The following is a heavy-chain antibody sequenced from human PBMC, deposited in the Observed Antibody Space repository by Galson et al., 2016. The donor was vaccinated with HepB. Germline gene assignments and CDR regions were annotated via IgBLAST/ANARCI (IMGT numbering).Heavy chain of an antibody. CDR2: ISSSSTTI. CDR3: SRDPDVIRFLEWLPYYIMDV. Sequence: SLRLSCAASGFTFSDYYMSWIRQAPGKGLEWVSYISSSSTTILYADSVKGRFTVSRDNAKNSLYLQMNSLRAEDTAVYYCSRDPDVIRFLEWLPYYIMDVWGQGTTVIVSS. V-gene: IGHV3-11*01. CDR1: GFTFSDYY. J-gene: IGHJ6*02. D-gene: IGHD3-3*01.